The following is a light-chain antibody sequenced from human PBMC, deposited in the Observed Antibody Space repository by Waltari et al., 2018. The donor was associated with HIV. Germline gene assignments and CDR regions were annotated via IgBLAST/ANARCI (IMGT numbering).Light chain of an antibody. Sequence: DVQLTQSPSFLSSSVGDSVTITCRTSVFVNLYLNWYQQRPGEAPKLLIYGSSILQSGVPSRVSGRGSGTNFVLTISGLRPEDSATYYCQQTFAMPLSFGAGTKVEI. V-gene: IGKV1-39*01. J-gene: IGKJ4*01. CDR3: QQTFAMPLS. CDR2: GSS. CDR1: VFVNLY.